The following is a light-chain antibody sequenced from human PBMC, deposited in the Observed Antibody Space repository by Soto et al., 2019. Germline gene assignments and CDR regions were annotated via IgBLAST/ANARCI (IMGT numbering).Light chain of an antibody. CDR3: LVWDSSGDYYA. CDR1: NIGSDT. CDR2: DDS. J-gene: IGLJ1*01. Sequence: SSELTQPPSVSVAPGETARITCGGNNIGSDTVHWYQQKPGQAPVVVVYDDSERPSGTPERISGSNSGDTATLTISRVEAGDEADYYCLVWDSSGDYYAFGTGTKLTVL. V-gene: IGLV3-21*02.